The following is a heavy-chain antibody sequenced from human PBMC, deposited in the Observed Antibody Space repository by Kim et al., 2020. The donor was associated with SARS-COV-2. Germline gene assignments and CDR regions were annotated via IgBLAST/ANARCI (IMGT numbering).Heavy chain of an antibody. D-gene: IGHD3-3*01. V-gene: IGHV4-30-2*01. CDR1: GGSISSGGFS. CDR2: MYHSGGT. CDR3: ARFGVVYGLDI. Sequence: SETLSLTCVVSGGSISSGGFSWSWIRQPPGKGLEWIGYMYHSGGTRYNPSLKSRVTISGDRSKNQLSLQRNSVTAADTAVCFCARFGVVYGLDIWGQEPT. J-gene: IGHJ6*02.